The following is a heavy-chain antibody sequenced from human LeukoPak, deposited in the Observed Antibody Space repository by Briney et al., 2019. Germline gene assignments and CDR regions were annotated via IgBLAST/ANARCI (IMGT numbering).Heavy chain of an antibody. J-gene: IGHJ6*02. CDR1: GYTFTSYG. Sequence: ASVKVSCKASGYTFTSYGIGWVRQAPGQGLEWMGWIGAYNGNTNYAQKLQGRVTMTTDTSTSTAYMELRSLRSDDTAVYYCASFSCSSTSCYSPYYYYGMDVWGQGTTVTVSS. CDR2: IGAYNGNT. V-gene: IGHV1-18*01. CDR3: ASFSCSSTSCYSPYYYYGMDV. D-gene: IGHD2-2*02.